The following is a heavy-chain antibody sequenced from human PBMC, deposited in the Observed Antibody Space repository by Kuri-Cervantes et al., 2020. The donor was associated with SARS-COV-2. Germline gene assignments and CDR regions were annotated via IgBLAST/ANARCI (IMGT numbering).Heavy chain of an antibody. CDR3: ARDRGSQWLAFYDAFDI. D-gene: IGHD6-19*01. CDR1: GYIFTNYA. Sequence: ASVKVSCKASGYIFTNYALHWVRQAPGQRLEWMGWINAVNGNTKYSQKFQGRVTITRDTSASTAYMELSSLRSEDTALYYRARDRGSQWLAFYDAFDIWGQGTMVTVSS. V-gene: IGHV1-3*01. CDR2: INAVNGNT. J-gene: IGHJ3*02.